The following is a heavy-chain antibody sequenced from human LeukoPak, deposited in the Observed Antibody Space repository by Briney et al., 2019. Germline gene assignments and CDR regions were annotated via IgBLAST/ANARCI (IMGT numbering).Heavy chain of an antibody. V-gene: IGHV3-48*02. J-gene: IGHJ4*02. CDR2: ISSNSDTI. CDR3: ARRWGLYGGYFDF. CDR1: GFTFSSYS. D-gene: IGHD2-8*01. Sequence: PGESLRLSCAASGFTFSSYSMNWVRQVPGKGLEWVSYISSNSDTIYYEDSVKGRFTISRDNAKNSLYLQMDSLRDEDTGVYYCARRWGLYGGYFDFWGQGTLVTVSS.